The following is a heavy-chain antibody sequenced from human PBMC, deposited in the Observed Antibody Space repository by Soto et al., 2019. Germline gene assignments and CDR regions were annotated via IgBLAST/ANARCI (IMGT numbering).Heavy chain of an antibody. CDR1: GGTFSSYA. Sequence: QVQLVQSGAEVKKPGSSVKVSCKASGGTFSSYAISWVRQAPGQGLEWMGGIIPIFGTANYAQKFQGRVTITADESTSKDYMEPSSLRSNDTAVYYCARGTPSMYYYDSSGYYYDWFDPWGKRTLVTVSS. CDR3: ARGTPSMYYYDSSGYYYDWFDP. J-gene: IGHJ5*02. D-gene: IGHD3-22*01. V-gene: IGHV1-69*01. CDR2: IIPIFGTA.